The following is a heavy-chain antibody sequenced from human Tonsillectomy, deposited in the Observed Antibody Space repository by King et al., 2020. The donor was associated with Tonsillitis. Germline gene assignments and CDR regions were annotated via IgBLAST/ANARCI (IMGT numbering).Heavy chain of an antibody. Sequence: VQLVESGGDLVKPGGSLRLSCAASGFTFSDYAMNWVRQAPGKGLVWVSSISSSSSYIYYADSMKGRFSISRDNAKNSLYLQMNSLRVEDTAVYYCASSRSDILTGYPLSPIDYWGQGTLVTVSS. J-gene: IGHJ4*02. V-gene: IGHV3-21*01. D-gene: IGHD3-9*01. CDR1: GFTFSDYA. CDR3: ASSRSDILTGYPLSPIDY. CDR2: ISSSSSYI.